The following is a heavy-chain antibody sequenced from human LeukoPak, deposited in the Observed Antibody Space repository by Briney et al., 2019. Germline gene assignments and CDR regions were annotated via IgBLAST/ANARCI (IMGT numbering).Heavy chain of an antibody. D-gene: IGHD2-2*01. J-gene: IGHJ4*02. CDR2: INHSGST. Sequence: PGGSLRLSCAASGFMFSDHYMDWVRQPPGKGLEWIGEINHSGSTNYNPSLKSRVTISVDTSKNQFSLKLSSVTAADTAVYYCARGVDCSSTSCYESHFDYWGQGTLVTVSS. V-gene: IGHV4-34*01. CDR3: ARGVDCSSTSCYESHFDY. CDR1: GFMFSDHY.